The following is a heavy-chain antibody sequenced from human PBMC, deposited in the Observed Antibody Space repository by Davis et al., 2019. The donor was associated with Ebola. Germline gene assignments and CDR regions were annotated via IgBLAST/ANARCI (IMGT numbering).Heavy chain of an antibody. J-gene: IGHJ1*01. Sequence: PSETLSLTCTVSGGSISSSSYYWGWIRQPPGKGLEWIGSIYYSGSTYYNPSLKSRVTISVDTSKNQFSLKLSSVTAADTAVYYCAQQGNGGGIAAAYVQHWGQGTLVTVSS. D-gene: IGHD6-13*01. CDR2: IYYSGST. V-gene: IGHV4-39*01. CDR3: AQQGNGGGIAAAYVQH. CDR1: GGSISSSSYY.